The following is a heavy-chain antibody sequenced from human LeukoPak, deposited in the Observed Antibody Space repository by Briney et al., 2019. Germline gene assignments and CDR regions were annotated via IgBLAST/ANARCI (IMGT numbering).Heavy chain of an antibody. J-gene: IGHJ4*02. Sequence: GGSLRLSCAASGFTLSSYSMNWVRQAPGERLEWVSYISSSSSTIYYADSVKGRFTISRDNAKNSLYLQMNSLRAEDTAVYYCAIGHSTSCYRWGQGTLVTVSS. CDR1: GFTLSSYS. CDR3: AIGHSTSCYR. D-gene: IGHD2-2*02. CDR2: ISSSSSTI. V-gene: IGHV3-48*01.